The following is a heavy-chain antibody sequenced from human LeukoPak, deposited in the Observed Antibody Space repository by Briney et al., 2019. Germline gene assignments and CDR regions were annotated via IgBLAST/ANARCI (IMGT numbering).Heavy chain of an antibody. Sequence: GGSLRLSCAASGFTFSNYWMTWVRQAPGKGLEWVANIKQDGSERCYVDSVRGRFTISRDNAKNSVYLQVNSLRVEDTAMYYCVRDTGGSGSYPDYWGQGVLVTVLS. CDR3: VRDTGGSGSYPDY. V-gene: IGHV3-7*01. CDR1: GFTFSNYW. CDR2: IKQDGSER. J-gene: IGHJ4*02. D-gene: IGHD1-26*01.